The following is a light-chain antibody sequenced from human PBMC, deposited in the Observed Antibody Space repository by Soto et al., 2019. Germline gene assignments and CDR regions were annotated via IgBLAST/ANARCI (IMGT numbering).Light chain of an antibody. CDR2: DAS. J-gene: IGKJ3*01. V-gene: IGKV1-39*01. Sequence: DIQMTQSPPFLSASVGDIVTITCRASQNISRFLNWYQQKPGKAPKLLIYDASSLQSGVPSRFSGSGSGTDFTLTISSLQPEDFATYYCQQSYNTPRTFGPGTKVDIK. CDR1: QNISRF. CDR3: QQSYNTPRT.